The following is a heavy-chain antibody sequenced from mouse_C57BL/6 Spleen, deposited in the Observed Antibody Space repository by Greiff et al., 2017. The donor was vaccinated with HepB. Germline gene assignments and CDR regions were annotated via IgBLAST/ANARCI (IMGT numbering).Heavy chain of an antibody. D-gene: IGHD2-4*01. V-gene: IGHV1-52*01. CDR3: ASDYPYAMDY. Sequence: QVQLQQPGAELVRPGSSVKLSCKASGYTFTSYWMHWVKQRPIQGLEWIGNIDPSDSETHYNQKFKDKATLTVDKSSSTAYMQLSSLTSEDSAVYYCASDYPYAMDYWGQGTSVTVSS. J-gene: IGHJ4*01. CDR2: IDPSDSET. CDR1: GYTFTSYW.